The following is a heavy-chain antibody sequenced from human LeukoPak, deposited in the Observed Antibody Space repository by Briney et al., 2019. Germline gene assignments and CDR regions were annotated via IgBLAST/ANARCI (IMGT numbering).Heavy chain of an antibody. D-gene: IGHD1-14*01. Sequence: GGSLRLSCAASGFTFSNSAMSWIRQAPGKGLEWVSYISSSGSTIYYADSVKGRFTISRDNAKNSLYLQMNSLRAEDTAVYYCARNNHHILGFDYWGQGTLVTVSS. V-gene: IGHV3-11*01. CDR2: ISSSGSTI. J-gene: IGHJ4*02. CDR1: GFTFSNSA. CDR3: ARNNHHILGFDY.